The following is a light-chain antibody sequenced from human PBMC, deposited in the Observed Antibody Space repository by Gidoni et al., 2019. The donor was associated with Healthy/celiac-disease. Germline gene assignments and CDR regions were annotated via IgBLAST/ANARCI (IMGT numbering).Light chain of an antibody. Sequence: QSVLTHPPSASGTPGQRVTIACSGGSSNIGSNTVNWYQQLPGTAPKLLIYSNNQRPSGVPDRFSGSKSGTSASLAISGLQSEDEAEYYCAAWDDSLNGRWVFGGGTKLTVL. V-gene: IGLV1-44*01. CDR1: SSNIGSNT. CDR2: SNN. CDR3: AAWDDSLNGRWV. J-gene: IGLJ3*02.